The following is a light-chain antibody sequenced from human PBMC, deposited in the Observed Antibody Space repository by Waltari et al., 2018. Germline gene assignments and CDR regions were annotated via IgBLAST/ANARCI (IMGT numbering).Light chain of an antibody. CDR3: QQRSNWPLT. J-gene: IGKJ4*01. CDR2: DTS. V-gene: IGKV3-11*01. CDR1: QSVRNF. Sequence: DTVLTQSPATLSLSPGERATLPCRAIQSVRNFLAWYQQKPGQAPRLLIYDTSNRATGIPARFSGSGFGTDFTLTISSLEPEDFAVYYCQQRSNWPLTFGGGTKVEIK.